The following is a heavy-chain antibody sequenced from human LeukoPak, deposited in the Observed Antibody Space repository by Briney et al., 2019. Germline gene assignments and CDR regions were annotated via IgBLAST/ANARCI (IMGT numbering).Heavy chain of an antibody. CDR1: GYSFTSYW. D-gene: IGHD3-22*01. CDR2: IYPGDSDT. V-gene: IGHV5-51*01. CDR3: ARSLMIVDFPSRFPEAFDY. J-gene: IGHJ4*02. Sequence: GESLKISCKGSGYSFTSYWIGWVRQMPGKGLEWMGIIYPGDSDTRYSPSFQGQVTISADKSISTAYLQWSSLKASDTAMYYCARSLMIVDFPSRFPEAFDYWGQGTLVTVSS.